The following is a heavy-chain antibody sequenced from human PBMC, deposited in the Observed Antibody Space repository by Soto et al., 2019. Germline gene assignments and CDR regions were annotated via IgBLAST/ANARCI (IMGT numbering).Heavy chain of an antibody. V-gene: IGHV3-23*01. J-gene: IGHJ5*02. CDR3: AKLRYYDFWSGENWFDP. D-gene: IGHD3-3*01. Sequence: GGSLRLSCAASGFAFGTFAMSWVRQAPGKGLEWVSFISGSGDRTSYADPVKGRFTISRDTSENMLYLQMNSLRLEDTAIYYCAKLRYYDFWSGENWFDPWGQGTLVTVSS. CDR2: ISGSGDRT. CDR1: GFAFGTFA.